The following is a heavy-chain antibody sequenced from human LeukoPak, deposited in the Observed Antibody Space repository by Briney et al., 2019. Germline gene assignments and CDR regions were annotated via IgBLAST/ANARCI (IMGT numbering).Heavy chain of an antibody. V-gene: IGHV4-59*01. D-gene: IGHD2-15*01. CDR2: IYYSGST. CDR3: ARASQVVWIDY. Sequence: SETLSLTCTVSGGSISSYYWSWIRQPPGKGLEWIGYIYYSGSTNYNPSLKSRVTISVDTFKNQFSLKLSSVTAADTAVYYCARASQVVWIDYWGQGTLVTVSS. CDR1: GGSISSYY. J-gene: IGHJ4*02.